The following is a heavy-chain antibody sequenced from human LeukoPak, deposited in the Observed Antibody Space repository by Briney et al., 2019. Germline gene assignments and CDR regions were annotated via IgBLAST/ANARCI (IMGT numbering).Heavy chain of an antibody. D-gene: IGHD3-10*01. J-gene: IGHJ4*02. CDR2: INNDGSST. V-gene: IGHV3-74*01. Sequence: GGSLRLSCAASGFTFSSYWMHWVRQAPGKGLVWVSRINNDGSSTSYADSVKGRLTISRDNAKNTLYLQMNSLRAEDTAVYYCARYYGSGTYALDYWGQGTPVTVSS. CDR1: GFTFSSYW. CDR3: ARYYGSGTYALDY.